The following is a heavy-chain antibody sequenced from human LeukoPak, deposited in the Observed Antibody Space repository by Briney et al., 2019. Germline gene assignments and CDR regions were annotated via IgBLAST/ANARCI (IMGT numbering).Heavy chain of an antibody. D-gene: IGHD2/OR15-2a*01. J-gene: IGHJ4*02. CDR1: GYTFTNYH. CDR3: ARDLPFED. Sequence: ASVKVSCKASGYTFTNYHMHWVRQAPGQGLEWMGRIYPSSGGTNYAQKFQGRITLTTDTSINTAYMELSRLRFDDTAVYYCARDLPFEDWGQGTLVTVS. V-gene: IGHV1-2*06. CDR2: IYPSSGGT.